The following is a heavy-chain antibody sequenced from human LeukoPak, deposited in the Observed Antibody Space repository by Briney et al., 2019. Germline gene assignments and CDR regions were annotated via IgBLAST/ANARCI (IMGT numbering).Heavy chain of an antibody. CDR2: ISKSITKT. CDR3: ARDPDWLEY. V-gene: IGHV3-48*02. J-gene: IGHJ4*02. D-gene: IGHD3/OR15-3a*01. CDR1: GFTFSSYS. Sequence: GGSLRLSCAASGFTFSSYSMNWVRQAPGQGLEWVAYISKSITKTDYADSVEGRFIISRDNAMNSLYMQLNSLRDEDTAVYYCARDPDWLEYGGQGTLVTVSS.